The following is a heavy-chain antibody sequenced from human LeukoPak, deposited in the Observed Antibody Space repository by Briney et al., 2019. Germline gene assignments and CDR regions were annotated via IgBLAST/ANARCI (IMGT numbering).Heavy chain of an antibody. J-gene: IGHJ5*02. CDR2: ISSSGSTI. CDR1: GFTFSDYY. Sequence: GGSLRLSCAASGFTFSDYYMSWIRQAPGKGLEWVSYISSSGSTIYYADSVKGRFTISRDNAMNSLYLQMNSLRAEDTAVYYCARVVRYSSSWYPDPWGQGTLVTVSS. V-gene: IGHV3-11*04. D-gene: IGHD6-13*01. CDR3: ARVVRYSSSWYPDP.